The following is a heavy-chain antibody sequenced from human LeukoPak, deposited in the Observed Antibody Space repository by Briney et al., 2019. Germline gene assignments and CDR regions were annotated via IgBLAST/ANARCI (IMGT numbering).Heavy chain of an antibody. CDR2: IGVVGDT. D-gene: IGHD2-15*01. CDR3: AREYCSGGNCAGGFYFDL. CDR1: GFTFSNYD. Sequence: GGSLRLSRAASGFTFSNYDFHWVRQAAGKGLEWGSAIGVVGDTYYSGSVKGRFTISRESAKNSLYLQMNSLRDGDTAVYYCAREYCSGGNCAGGFYFDLWGRGTPVTVSS. V-gene: IGHV3-13*01. J-gene: IGHJ2*01.